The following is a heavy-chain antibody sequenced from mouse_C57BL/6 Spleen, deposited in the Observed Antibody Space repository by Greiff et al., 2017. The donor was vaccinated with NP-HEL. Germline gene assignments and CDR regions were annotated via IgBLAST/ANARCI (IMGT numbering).Heavy chain of an antibody. D-gene: IGHD1-1*01. Sequence: EVQLVESGGGLVQPGGSLKLSCAASGFTFSNSYMYWVRQTPEKGLEWVAYISNGGGSTYYPDTVKGRFTISRDNAKNTLYLQMSRLKSEDTAMYYCARHGTTVFDYWGQGTTLTVSS. CDR3: ARHGTTVFDY. CDR2: ISNGGGST. CDR1: GFTFSNSY. V-gene: IGHV5-12*01. J-gene: IGHJ2*01.